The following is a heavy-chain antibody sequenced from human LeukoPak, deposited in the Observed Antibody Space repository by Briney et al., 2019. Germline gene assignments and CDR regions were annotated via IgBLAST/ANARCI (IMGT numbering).Heavy chain of an antibody. CDR3: ARESSGWFRGYFQH. Sequence: GASVKVSCKASGYTFTGYYIHWVRQAPGQGLEWMGWINPNNGGTKYAQKFQGRVTMTRDTSISTAYMELSRLRSDDTAVYYCARESSGWFRGYFQHWGQGTLVTVSS. J-gene: IGHJ1*01. D-gene: IGHD6-19*01. CDR1: GYTFTGYY. CDR2: INPNNGGT. V-gene: IGHV1-2*02.